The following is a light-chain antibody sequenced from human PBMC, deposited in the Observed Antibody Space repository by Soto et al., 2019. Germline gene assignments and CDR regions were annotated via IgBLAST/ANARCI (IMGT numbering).Light chain of an antibody. Sequence: QSVLTQPPSASGTPGQRVSISCSGGSSNIGSNPVNWFQQLPGAAPKLLIFTNTQRPSGVPDRFSGSKSGTSASLAISGLQSEDEADYYCATWDDSLNGAVFGGGTQLTVL. CDR2: TNT. CDR3: ATWDDSLNGAV. J-gene: IGLJ7*01. CDR1: SSNIGSNP. V-gene: IGLV1-44*01.